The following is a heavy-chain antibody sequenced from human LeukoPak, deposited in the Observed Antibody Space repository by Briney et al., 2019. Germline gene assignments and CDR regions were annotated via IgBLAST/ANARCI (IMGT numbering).Heavy chain of an antibody. J-gene: IGHJ4*02. CDR3: ARTSSSWL. D-gene: IGHD6-13*01. CDR1: GASINSYY. CDR2: IYDSEST. Sequence: PSETLSLTCTVSGASINSYYWSWIRQPPGKGLEWIGCIYDSESTDYNPSLKSRGTISVDTSKNQFSLKLTSVTAADTAMYYCARTSSSWLWGQGTLVTVSS. V-gene: IGHV4-59*01.